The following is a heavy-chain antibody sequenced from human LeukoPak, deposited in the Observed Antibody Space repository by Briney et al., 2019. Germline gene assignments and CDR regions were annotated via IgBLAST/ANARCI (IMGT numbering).Heavy chain of an antibody. CDR2: IMPLFGTA. CDR3: ARDVHGDYGSGWFDP. CDR1: GGTFNNSA. Sequence: SVKVSCKTSGGTFNNSAISWVRQAPGQGLEWLGGIMPLFGTAGYAQKSQGRVTITKDESTRTVYLELTSLTSDDTAVYYCARDVHGDYGSGWFDPWGQGTLVSVSS. J-gene: IGHJ5*02. V-gene: IGHV1-69*05. D-gene: IGHD4-17*01.